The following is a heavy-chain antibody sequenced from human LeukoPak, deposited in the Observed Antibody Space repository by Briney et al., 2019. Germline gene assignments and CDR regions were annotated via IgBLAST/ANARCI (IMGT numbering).Heavy chain of an antibody. CDR3: ARARSSVGYFDY. Sequence: PGGSLRLSCAASGFTFSSYSMNWVRQAPGKGLEWVSSISSSSSYIYYADSVKGRFTISRDNAENSLYLQMNSLRAEDTAVYYCARARSSVGYFDYWGQGTLVTVSS. J-gene: IGHJ4*02. V-gene: IGHV3-21*01. CDR1: GFTFSSYS. D-gene: IGHD6-19*01. CDR2: ISSSSSYI.